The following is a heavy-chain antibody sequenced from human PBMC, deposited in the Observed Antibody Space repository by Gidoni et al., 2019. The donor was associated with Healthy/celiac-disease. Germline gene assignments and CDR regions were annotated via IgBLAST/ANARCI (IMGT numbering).Heavy chain of an antibody. J-gene: IGHJ6*02. V-gene: IGHV3-66*01. CDR3: ARGGDYVDYYYGMDV. D-gene: IGHD4-17*01. Sequence: EVQLVESGGGLVQPGGSLRLSCAASGFTVSSNYMSWVRQAPGKGLEWVSVIYSGGSTYYADSVKGRFTISRDNSKNTLYLQMNSLRAEDTAVYYCARGGDYVDYYYGMDVWGQGTTVTVSS. CDR2: IYSGGST. CDR1: GFTVSSNY.